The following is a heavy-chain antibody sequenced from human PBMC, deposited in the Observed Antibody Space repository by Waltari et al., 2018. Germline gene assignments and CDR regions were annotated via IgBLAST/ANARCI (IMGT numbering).Heavy chain of an antibody. J-gene: IGHJ6*02. CDR2: INPKRGGT. CDR1: GYTFTGYY. Sequence: QVQLVQSGAEVKKPGASVKVSCKASGYTFTGYYMHWVRQAPGQGLEWRGWINPKRGGTNYAQKCQGRVTMTRDTSISTADMELSRLRSDDTAVYYCARVGYYDSSGYKYYYGMDVWGQGTTVTVSS. V-gene: IGHV1-2*02. CDR3: ARVGYYDSSGYKYYYGMDV. D-gene: IGHD3-22*01.